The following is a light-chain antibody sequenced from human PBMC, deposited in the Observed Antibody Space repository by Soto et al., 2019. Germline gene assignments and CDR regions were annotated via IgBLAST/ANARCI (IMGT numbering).Light chain of an antibody. V-gene: IGLV1-40*01. J-gene: IGLJ2*01. CDR1: SSNIGAGYD. CDR3: QSYDSSLSGHVV. CDR2: GNS. Sequence: QPVLTQPPSVSGAPGQRVTISCTGSSSNIGAGYDVHWYQQLPGTAPKLLIYGNSNRPSGVPDRFSGSKSGTSASLAITGLQAEDEADYYSQSYDSSLSGHVVFGGGTKVTVL.